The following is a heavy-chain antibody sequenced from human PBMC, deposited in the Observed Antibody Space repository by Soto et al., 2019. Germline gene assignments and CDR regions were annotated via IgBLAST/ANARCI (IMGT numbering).Heavy chain of an antibody. V-gene: IGHV4-59*01. CDR3: ARAYGGYAAY. Sequence: SETLSLTCTVSGGSISSYYWSWIRQPPGKGLEWIGYIYYSGSTNYNPSLKSRVTISVDTSKNQFSLKLSSVTAADTAVYYCARAYGGYAAYWGQGALVTVSS. J-gene: IGHJ4*02. CDR2: IYYSGST. CDR1: GGSISSYY. D-gene: IGHD5-12*01.